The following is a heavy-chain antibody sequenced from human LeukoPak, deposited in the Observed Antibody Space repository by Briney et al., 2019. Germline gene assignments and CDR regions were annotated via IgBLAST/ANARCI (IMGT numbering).Heavy chain of an antibody. V-gene: IGHV5-51*01. CDR1: GYSFTSYW. D-gene: IGHD3-22*01. J-gene: IGHJ4*02. CDR3: ATYGGDYYDSSSFDY. Sequence: RGESLKISCKGSGYSFTSYWIGWVRQMPGKGLEWMGIIYPGDSDTRYSPSFQGQVTISADKFTSTAYLQWSSLKASDTAMHYCATYGGDYYDSSSFDYWGQGTLVTVSS. CDR2: IYPGDSDT.